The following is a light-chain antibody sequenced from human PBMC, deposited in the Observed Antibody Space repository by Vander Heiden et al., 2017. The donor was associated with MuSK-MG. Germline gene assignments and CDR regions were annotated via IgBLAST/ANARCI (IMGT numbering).Light chain of an antibody. Sequence: QSALTQPASVSGAPGQSITISCTGTRRDVERYNLVSLYQQYPGKAPKLLVYEVSKRPSVVSPRFSASKSGNTASPTISGLQAEDEADYYCCSYADSSPYVFGTATKVTVL. V-gene: IGLV2-23*02. CDR2: EVS. J-gene: IGLJ1*01. CDR3: CSYADSSPYV. CDR1: RRDVERYNL.